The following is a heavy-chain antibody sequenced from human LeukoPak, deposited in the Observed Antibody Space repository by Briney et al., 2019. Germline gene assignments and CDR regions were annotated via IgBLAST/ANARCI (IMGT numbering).Heavy chain of an antibody. J-gene: IGHJ4*02. V-gene: IGHV1-2*02. D-gene: IGHD3-22*01. CDR2: INPNSGGT. CDR1: GYTFTGYY. Sequence: ASVKVSCKASGYTFTGYYMHWVRQAPGQGLEWMGWINPNSGGTNYAQKFQGRVTMTRDTSISTAYMGLSRLRSDDTAVYYCAVPYYYDSSGYYHIFDYWGQGTLVTVSS. CDR3: AVPYYYDSSGYYHIFDY.